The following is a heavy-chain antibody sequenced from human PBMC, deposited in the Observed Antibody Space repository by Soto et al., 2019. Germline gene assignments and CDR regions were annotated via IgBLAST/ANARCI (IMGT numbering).Heavy chain of an antibody. CDR1: RFTFNDYG. Sequence: GGSLRLSCVASRFTFNDYGMSWVRQAPGKGLEWVSGVNWNGDTTGYADSVKGRFTISRDDAQNSLYLQMNSLRVEDTALYYCARSRNSRLNFFDYWGRGTLVTVSS. J-gene: IGHJ4*02. CDR2: VNWNGDTT. D-gene: IGHD3-22*01. V-gene: IGHV3-20*04. CDR3: ARSRNSRLNFFDY.